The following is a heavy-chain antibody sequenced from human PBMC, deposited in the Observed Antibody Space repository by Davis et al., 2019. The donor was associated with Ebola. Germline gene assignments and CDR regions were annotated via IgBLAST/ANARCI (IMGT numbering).Heavy chain of an antibody. CDR1: GGTFSSYA. CDR2: IIPIFGTA. J-gene: IGHJ3*02. D-gene: IGHD3-22*01. Sequence: SVKVSCKASGGTFSSYAISWVRQAPGQGLEWMGGIIPIFGTANYAQKFQGRVTITADESTSTAYMELSSLRSEDTAVYYCARDSYHYDSSGYRPRDDAFDIWGQGTTVTVSS. CDR3: ARDSYHYDSSGYRPRDDAFDI. V-gene: IGHV1-69*13.